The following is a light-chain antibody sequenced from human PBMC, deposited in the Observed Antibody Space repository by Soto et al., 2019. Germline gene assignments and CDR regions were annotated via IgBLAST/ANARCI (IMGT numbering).Light chain of an antibody. CDR2: DAS. Sequence: EIVLTQSPATLSLSPGERATLSCRASQSVSSYLAWYQQKPGQAPRLLIYDASKRAPGIPARFDGSGSGTDFTLTISSLEAEDFAVYYCQQRSRSPFTFGPGTKVDIK. V-gene: IGKV3-11*01. J-gene: IGKJ3*01. CDR3: QQRSRSPFT. CDR1: QSVSSY.